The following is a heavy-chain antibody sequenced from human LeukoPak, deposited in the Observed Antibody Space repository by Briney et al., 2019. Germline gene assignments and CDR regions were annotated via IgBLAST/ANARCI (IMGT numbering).Heavy chain of an antibody. V-gene: IGHV1-18*01. D-gene: IGHD4-17*01. Sequence: ASVKVSCKASGYTFTSYGISWVRQAPGQGLEWMGWISAYNGNTNYAQKLQGRVTMTTDTSTSTAYMELRSLRSDDTAVYYCARGREDYGDYMFGYWGQGTLVTVSS. CDR1: GYTFTSYG. CDR3: ARGREDYGDYMFGY. J-gene: IGHJ4*02. CDR2: ISAYNGNT.